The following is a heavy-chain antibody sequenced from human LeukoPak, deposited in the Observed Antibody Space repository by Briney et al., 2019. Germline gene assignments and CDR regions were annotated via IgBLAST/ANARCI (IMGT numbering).Heavy chain of an antibody. CDR1: NLAISSDYY. V-gene: IGHV4-38-2*02. D-gene: IGHD2-2*01. CDR2: IYHNGDT. Sequence: SETLSLTCSVSNLAISSDYYWGWIRQPPGKGLEWIATIYHNGDTYYNPSLKSRVTMSLDTSKNQFSLKLNSVTAADTAVYYCARQYCSSTSCPRAVRYWGQGTLDTVSS. CDR3: ARQYCSSTSCPRAVRY. J-gene: IGHJ4*02.